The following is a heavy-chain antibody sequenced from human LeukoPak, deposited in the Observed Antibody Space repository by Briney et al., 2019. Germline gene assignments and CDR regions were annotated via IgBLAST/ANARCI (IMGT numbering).Heavy chain of an antibody. V-gene: IGHV4-39*07. D-gene: IGHD3-9*01. J-gene: IGHJ4*02. CDR2: IYYSGST. Sequence: SETLSLTCTVSGGSISSSSYYWGWIRQPPGKGLEWIGSIYYSGSTYYNPSLKSRVTISVDTSKNQFSLKLSSVTAADTAVYYCARGSTLRCFDWLLGAAVDYWGQGTLVTVSS. CDR3: ARGSTLRCFDWLLGAAVDY. CDR1: GGSISSSSYY.